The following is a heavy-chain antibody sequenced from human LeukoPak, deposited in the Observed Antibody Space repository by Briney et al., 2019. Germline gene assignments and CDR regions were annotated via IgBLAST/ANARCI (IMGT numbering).Heavy chain of an antibody. V-gene: IGHV1-24*01. CDR3: ATSGSYTYQFDY. CDR2: FDPEDGET. CDR1: GYTLTELS. D-gene: IGHD1-26*01. J-gene: IGHJ4*02. Sequence: ASVKVSCKVSGYTLTELSMHWVRQAPGKGLEWMGGFDPEDGETIYAQKFQGRVTMTEDTSTDTAYMELSSLRSEDTAVYYCATSGSYTYQFDYLGQGTLVTVSS.